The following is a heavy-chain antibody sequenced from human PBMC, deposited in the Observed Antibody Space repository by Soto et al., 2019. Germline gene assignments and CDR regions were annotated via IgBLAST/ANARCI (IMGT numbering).Heavy chain of an antibody. CDR1: GYTFTAYY. V-gene: IGHV1-2*02. CDR2: INPKFGDT. J-gene: IGHJ6*02. D-gene: IGHD3-10*02. Sequence: QVQLVQSGAEVKEPGDSVRVSCEASGYTFTAYYIHWVRRAPGQGLEWMGWINPKFGDTTYAQDFQGRVSMTRDMSVSIVYLELRRLTSDDTAISDCARHMDYYYGRGSGNGHGVWGQGTTVTVFS. CDR3: ARHMDYYYGRGSGNGHGV.